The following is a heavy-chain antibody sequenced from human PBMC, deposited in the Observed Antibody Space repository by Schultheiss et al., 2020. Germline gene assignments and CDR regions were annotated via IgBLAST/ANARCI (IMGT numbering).Heavy chain of an antibody. V-gene: IGHV3-33*05. CDR2: ISYDGSNK. J-gene: IGHJ6*02. D-gene: IGHD3-9*01. CDR3: TRGPWGRAYDILTGYYPGPYYYYYYGMDV. Sequence: GGSLRLSCAASGFTFSSYGMHWVRQAPGKGLERVAVISYDGSNKYYADSVKGRFTISRDNAKNTLYLQMNSLKTEDTAVYYCTRGPWGRAYDILTGYYPGPYYYYYYGMDVWGQGTTVTGSS. CDR1: GFTFSSYG.